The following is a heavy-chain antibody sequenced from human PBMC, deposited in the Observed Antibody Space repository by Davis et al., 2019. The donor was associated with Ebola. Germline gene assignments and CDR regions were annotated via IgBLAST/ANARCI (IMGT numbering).Heavy chain of an antibody. V-gene: IGHV6-1*01. CDR1: GDSVSNTAG. D-gene: IGHD6-19*01. Sequence: HSQTLSLTCAISGDSVSNTAGWNWIRQSPSRGLEWLGRTYYNSKWYNDYAISVKSRITVNPDTSKNQFSLLLNSVTPEDTAIYYCTRGWFRCGMDVWGQGTTITVSS. CDR3: TRGWFRCGMDV. CDR2: TYYNSKWYN. J-gene: IGHJ6*02.